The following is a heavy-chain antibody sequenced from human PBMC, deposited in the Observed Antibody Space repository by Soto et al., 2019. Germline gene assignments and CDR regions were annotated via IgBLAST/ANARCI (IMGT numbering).Heavy chain of an antibody. V-gene: IGHV4-39*01. CDR2: IYYSGST. Sequence: QLRLQESGPGLVKPSETLSLTCTVSGGSISSSSYYWGWIRQPPGKGLEWIGSIYYSGSTYYNPSLKSRVTISVDTSKNQFSLKLSSVTAADTAVYYCARRSNRVQFDPWGQGTLVTVSS. J-gene: IGHJ5*02. CDR1: GGSISSSSYY. CDR3: ARRSNRVQFDP.